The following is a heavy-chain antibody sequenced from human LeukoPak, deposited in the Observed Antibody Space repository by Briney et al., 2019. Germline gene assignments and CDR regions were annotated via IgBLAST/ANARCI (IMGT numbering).Heavy chain of an antibody. J-gene: IGHJ5*02. CDR3: AKDESRIRQTWFDP. CDR1: GFTFSSYG. Sequence: GGSLRLSCAASGFTFSSYGMSWVRQAPGKGLEWVSAISGSGGSTYYADSVKGRFTISRDNSKNTLYLQMNSLRAEDTAVYYCAKDESRIRQTWFDPWGQGTLVTVSS. V-gene: IGHV3-23*01. CDR2: ISGSGGST. D-gene: IGHD1-14*01.